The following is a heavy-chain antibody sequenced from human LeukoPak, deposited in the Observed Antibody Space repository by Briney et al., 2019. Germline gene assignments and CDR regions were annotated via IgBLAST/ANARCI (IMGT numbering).Heavy chain of an antibody. CDR1: GFTFSSYS. CDR3: ARVGRATAHFDY. J-gene: IGHJ4*02. Sequence: GGSLRLSCAASGFTFSSYSMNWVRQAPGKGLEWVSYISSSSSAMYYADSVKGRSTISRDNAKNSLYLQMNSLRAEDTAVYYCARVGRATAHFDYWGQGTLVTVSS. CDR2: ISSSSSAM. D-gene: IGHD1-26*01. V-gene: IGHV3-48*01.